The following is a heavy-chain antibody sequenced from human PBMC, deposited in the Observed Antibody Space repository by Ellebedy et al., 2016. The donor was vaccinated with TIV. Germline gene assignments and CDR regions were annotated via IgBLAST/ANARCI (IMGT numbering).Heavy chain of an antibody. V-gene: IGHV3-74*01. CDR3: AREDGNSVAFDI. J-gene: IGHJ3*02. Sequence: GESLKISCAASGFTFSSYWMHWVRQAPGKGLVWVSRINSDGSSTSYADSVKGRFTIYRDNAKNTLYLQMNSLRAEDTAVYYCAREDGNSVAFDIWGQGTMVTVSS. CDR1: GFTFSSYW. CDR2: INSDGSST. D-gene: IGHD4-23*01.